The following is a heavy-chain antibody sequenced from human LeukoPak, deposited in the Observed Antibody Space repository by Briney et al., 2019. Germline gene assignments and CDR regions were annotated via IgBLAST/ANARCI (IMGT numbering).Heavy chain of an antibody. J-gene: IGHJ4*02. CDR1: GFTFDNYA. CDR3: FREGGD. Sequence: GGSLRLSCAASGFTFDNYAMHWVRQAPGKGLKWVSGISWNSRSIGYADSVRGRFAMSRDNAKNSLYLQMNSLRVEDTAIYYCFREGGDWGQGTLVTVSS. CDR2: ISWNSRSI. V-gene: IGHV3-9*01. D-gene: IGHD3-10*01.